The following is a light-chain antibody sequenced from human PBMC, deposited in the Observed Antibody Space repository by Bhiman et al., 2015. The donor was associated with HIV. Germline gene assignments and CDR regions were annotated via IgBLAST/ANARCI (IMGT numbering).Light chain of an antibody. CDR3: GTWDGVLSAGV. J-gene: IGLJ3*02. V-gene: IGLV1-51*01. CDR1: SSNIGENS. CDR2: NND. Sequence: QFVLTQPPSVSAAPGQRVTISCSGGSSNIGENSVSWYLLLPGTPPQLLIYNNDKRPSDIPDRFSGSKSGTSATLAITALQTGDEADYYCGTWDGVLSAGVFGGGTRLTVL.